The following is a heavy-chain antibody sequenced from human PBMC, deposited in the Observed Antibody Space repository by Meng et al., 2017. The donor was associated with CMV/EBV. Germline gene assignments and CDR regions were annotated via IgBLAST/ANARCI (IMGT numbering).Heavy chain of an antibody. CDR3: ARDRTYYDFWSGYPLGY. Sequence: ASVKVSCKASGYTFTSYGISWVRQAPGQGLEWMGWISAYNGNTNYAQKLQGRVTMTTDTSTSTAYMELRSLRSDDTVVYYCARDRTYYDFWSGYPLGYWGQETLVTVSS. D-gene: IGHD3-3*01. J-gene: IGHJ4*02. V-gene: IGHV1-18*01. CDR2: ISAYNGNT. CDR1: GYTFTSYG.